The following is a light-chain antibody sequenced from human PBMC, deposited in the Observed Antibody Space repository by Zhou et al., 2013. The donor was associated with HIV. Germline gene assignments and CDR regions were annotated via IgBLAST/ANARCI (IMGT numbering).Light chain of an antibody. CDR1: SSDVGGYNY. CDR2: EVS. Sequence: QSVLTQPPSVSGAPGQRVTISCTGTSSDVGGYNYVSWYQQHPGKAPKLILYEVSKRPSGVPDRFSGSKSGNTASLTVSGLQAEDESDYYCGSYAGSSIWIFGGGTKLTVL. J-gene: IGLJ2*01. CDR3: GSYAGSSIWI. V-gene: IGLV2-8*01.